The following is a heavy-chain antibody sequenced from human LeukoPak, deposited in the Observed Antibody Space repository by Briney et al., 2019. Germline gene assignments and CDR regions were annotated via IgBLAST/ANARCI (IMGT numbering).Heavy chain of an antibody. V-gene: IGHV4-39*01. Sequence: SETLSLPCTVSGGSISSSSYYWGWIRQPPGKGLEWIGTIYYSGSTYYNPSLKSRVTISVDTSKNQFSLKLSSVTAADTAVYYCARRSVWLPTHWGQGTLVTVSS. CDR3: ARRSVWLPTH. D-gene: IGHD3-22*01. CDR2: IYYSGST. J-gene: IGHJ4*02. CDR1: GGSISSSSYY.